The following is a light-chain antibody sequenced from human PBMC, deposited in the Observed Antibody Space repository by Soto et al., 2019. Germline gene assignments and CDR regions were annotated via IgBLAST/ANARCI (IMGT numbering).Light chain of an antibody. J-gene: IGLJ1*01. CDR2: DVN. V-gene: IGLV2-11*01. CDR1: SSDIGGYNY. Sequence: QSVLTQPRSVSGSPGQSVTISCTGTSSDIGGYNYVSWYQQHPGEVPKVMIYDVNERPSGVPDRFSGSKSDNTASLTISGLQPEDEADYYCCSYAGDYSYVFGTGTKLTVL. CDR3: CSYAGDYSYV.